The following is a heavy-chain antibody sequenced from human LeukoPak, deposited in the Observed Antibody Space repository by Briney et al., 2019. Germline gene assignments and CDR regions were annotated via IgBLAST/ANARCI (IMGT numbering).Heavy chain of an antibody. V-gene: IGHV4-38-2*01. CDR2: VYHSGST. Sequence: PSETLSLTCAVSGYSISSGYYWGWIRQPRGKALEWIGSVYHSGSTYYNPSLKSRVTISVDTSKNQFSLKLSSVTAADTGVYYCARHGNYYDTSQSDPWGQGTLVTVSS. CDR1: GYSISSGYY. J-gene: IGHJ5*02. D-gene: IGHD3-22*01. CDR3: ARHGNYYDTSQSDP.